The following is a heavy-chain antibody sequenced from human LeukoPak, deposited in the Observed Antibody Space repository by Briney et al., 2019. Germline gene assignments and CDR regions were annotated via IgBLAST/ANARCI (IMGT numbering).Heavy chain of an antibody. Sequence: SETLSLTCTASGGSISSYYWSWIRQPPGKGLEWIGYIYYTGSTDYNPSLKSRVTTSVDTSKNQFSLKLSSVTAADTAVYYCAKLGADSSAWYGFDYWGQGTLVTVSS. J-gene: IGHJ4*02. V-gene: IGHV4-59*08. CDR1: GGSISSYY. CDR3: AKLGADSSAWYGFDY. D-gene: IGHD6-19*01. CDR2: IYYTGST.